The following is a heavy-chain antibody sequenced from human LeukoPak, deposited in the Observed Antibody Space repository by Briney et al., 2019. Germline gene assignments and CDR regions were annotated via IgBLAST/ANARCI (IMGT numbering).Heavy chain of an antibody. CDR1: GFTFTSSA. CDR2: IVVGSGNT. CDR3: ASTRYCSSTSCYTGGYYYYYMDV. Sequence: GASVKVSCKASGFTFTSSAVQWVRQARGQRLEWIGWIVVGSGNTNYAQKFQERVTITRDMSTSTAYMELSSLRSEDTAVYYCASTRYCSSTSCYTGGYYYYYMDVWGKGTTVTVSS. V-gene: IGHV1-58*01. J-gene: IGHJ6*03. D-gene: IGHD2-2*02.